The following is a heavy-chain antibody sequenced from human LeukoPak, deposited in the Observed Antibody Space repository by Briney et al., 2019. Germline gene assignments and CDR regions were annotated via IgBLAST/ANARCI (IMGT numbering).Heavy chain of an antibody. CDR3: ARLEPAGYFDY. CDR1: GFTFSSYD. Sequence: GGSLRLSCAASGFTFSSYDMHWFRQATGKGLEWVSAIGTAGDTYYPGSVKGRFTISRENAKNSLYLQMNSLRAGDTAVYYCARLEPAGYFDYWGQGTLVTVSS. CDR2: IGTAGDT. J-gene: IGHJ4*02. V-gene: IGHV3-13*01. D-gene: IGHD2-2*01.